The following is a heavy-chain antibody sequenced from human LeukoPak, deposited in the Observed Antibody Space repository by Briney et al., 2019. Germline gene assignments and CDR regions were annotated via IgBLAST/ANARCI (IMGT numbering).Heavy chain of an antibody. J-gene: IGHJ4*02. Sequence: PGGSLRLSCAASGFTFSSYAMHWVRQAPGKGLEWVAVISYDGSNKYYADSVKGRFTISRDNSKNTLYLQMNSLRAEDTAVYYCARSTSRAAAGKVVLVPYFDYWGQGTLVTVSS. V-gene: IGHV3-30-3*01. CDR3: ARSTSRAAAGKVVLVPYFDY. CDR2: ISYDGSNK. CDR1: GFTFSSYA. D-gene: IGHD6-13*01.